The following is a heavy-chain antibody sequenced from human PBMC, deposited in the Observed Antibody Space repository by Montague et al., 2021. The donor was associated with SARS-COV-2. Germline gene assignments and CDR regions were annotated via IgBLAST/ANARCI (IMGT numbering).Heavy chain of an antibody. CDR3: ARHEGQWLRLYPYYFDY. Sequence: SETLSLTCTASGDSISSGYFYWGWIRQPPGRGLEWVGTIHYSGITYYNPSLKSRVTISVDTSRNQFSLKLSSVTAADTAVYYCARHEGQWLRLYPYYFDYWGQGTLVTVSS. CDR2: IHYSGIT. D-gene: IGHD5-12*01. J-gene: IGHJ4*02. V-gene: IGHV4-39*01. CDR1: GDSISSGYFY.